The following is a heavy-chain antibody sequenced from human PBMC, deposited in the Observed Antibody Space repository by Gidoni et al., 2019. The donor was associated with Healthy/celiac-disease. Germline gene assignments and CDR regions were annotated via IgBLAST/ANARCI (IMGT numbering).Heavy chain of an antibody. CDR3: ARAYYDFWSGAGFDY. Sequence: QVQLQQWGAGLLKPSETLSLTCAVYRGSFSGYYWRWIRQPPEKGLEWIGEINHSGSTNYNPSLKSRVTISVDTSKNQFSLKLSSVTAADTAVYYCARAYYDFWSGAGFDYWGQGTLVTVSS. D-gene: IGHD3-3*01. CDR2: INHSGST. CDR1: RGSFSGYY. V-gene: IGHV4-34*01. J-gene: IGHJ4*02.